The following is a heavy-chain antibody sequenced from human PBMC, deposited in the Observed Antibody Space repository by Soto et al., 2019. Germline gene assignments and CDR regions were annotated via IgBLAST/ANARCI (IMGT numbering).Heavy chain of an antibody. CDR2: IYSGGST. D-gene: IGHD3-10*01. CDR1: GFTVSSNY. CDR3: ARRITMVRGPYYYYAMDV. J-gene: IGHJ6*02. V-gene: IGHV3-53*01. Sequence: GGSLRLSCAASGFTVSSNYMSWVRQAPGKGLEWVSVIYSGGSTYYADSVKGRFTISRDNSKNSLYLQMNSLRDEDTAVYYCARRITMVRGPYYYYAMDVWGQGTTVTVSS.